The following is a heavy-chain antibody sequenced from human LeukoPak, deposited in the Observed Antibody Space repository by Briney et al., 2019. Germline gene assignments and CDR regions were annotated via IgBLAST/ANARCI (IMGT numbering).Heavy chain of an antibody. J-gene: IGHJ4*02. D-gene: IGHD3-10*01. V-gene: IGHV3-21*01. Sequence: GGSLRLSCAASGFTFSSYSMNWVRQAPGKGLEWVSCISSSSSYIYYADSVKGRFTISRDNAKNSLYLQMNSLRAEDTAVYYCARQKLHYGSASYPSDYWGQGTLVTVSS. CDR2: ISSSSSYI. CDR3: ARQKLHYGSASYPSDY. CDR1: GFTFSSYS.